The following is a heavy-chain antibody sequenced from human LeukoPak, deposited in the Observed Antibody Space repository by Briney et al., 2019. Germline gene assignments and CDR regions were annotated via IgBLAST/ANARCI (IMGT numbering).Heavy chain of an antibody. J-gene: IGHJ4*02. D-gene: IGHD5-12*01. CDR3: ASTPLGATRPFDY. CDR2: IYYSGTT. CDR1: GGSMSSGTYY. V-gene: IGHV4-39*01. Sequence: SETLSLTCTVSGGSMSSGTYYWGWIRQPPGKGLEWIGTIYYSGTTYYDPSLKSRVTISIDTSKNLFSLKLSSVTAADTAVYYCASTPLGATRPFDYWGQGTLVTVSS.